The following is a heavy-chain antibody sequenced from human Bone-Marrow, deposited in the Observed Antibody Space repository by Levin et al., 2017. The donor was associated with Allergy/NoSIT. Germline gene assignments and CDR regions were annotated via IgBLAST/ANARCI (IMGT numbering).Heavy chain of an antibody. Sequence: GSLRLSCVVSGSSISSGYNWGWIRQSPGKGLEWIGSIYHSGSTYYNPSLKSRVIISVDTSKNQFSLKLTSVTAADTAVYYCARAGMITYGGSQFDYWGQGTLVTVSS. V-gene: IGHV4-38-2*01. D-gene: IGHD3-16*01. CDR1: GSSISSGYN. CDR2: IYHSGST. CDR3: ARAGMITYGGSQFDY. J-gene: IGHJ4*02.